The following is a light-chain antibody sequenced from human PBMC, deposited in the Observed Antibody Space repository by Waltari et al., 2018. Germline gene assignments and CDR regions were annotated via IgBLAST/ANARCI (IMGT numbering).Light chain of an antibody. CDR2: AAS. J-gene: IGKJ4*01. CDR3: QQANSFPFT. V-gene: IGKV1-12*02. Sequence: DIQLTQSPSSVSASVGDRVTITCRASQGISSRLAWYQQKPGKAPKLLIYAASSFQSGVPSRVSGSESGTDFTLTISSLQPEDFATYYCQQANSFPFTFGGGTKVEIK. CDR1: QGISSR.